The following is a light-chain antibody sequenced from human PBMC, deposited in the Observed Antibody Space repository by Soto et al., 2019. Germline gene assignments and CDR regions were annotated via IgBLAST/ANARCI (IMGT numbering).Light chain of an antibody. CDR1: SSNIVAIYD. CDR3: QSYDSSLSGWV. V-gene: IGLV1-40*01. Sequence: SVLTQPPSVSGAPGQRVTISCTGSSSNIVAIYDVHWYQQLPGTAPKLLIYGNTNRPSGVPDRFSGSKSGTSASLAITGLQAEDEADYYCQSYDSSLSGWVFGGGTKVTVL. J-gene: IGLJ3*02. CDR2: GNT.